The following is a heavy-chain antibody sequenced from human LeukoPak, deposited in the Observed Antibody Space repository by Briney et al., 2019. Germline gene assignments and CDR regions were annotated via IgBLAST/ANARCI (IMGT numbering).Heavy chain of an antibody. CDR1: GFTYSSYG. CDR2: ISYDGSNK. CDR3: AKDTGRYYDFWSGYYHFDY. V-gene: IGHV3-30*18. J-gene: IGHJ4*02. D-gene: IGHD3-3*01. Sequence: GRSLRLSCAASGFTYSSYGMHWVRQAPGKGRERVAVISYDGSNKYYADSVKGRFTISRDNSKNTLYLQMNSLRAEDTAVYYCAKDTGRYYDFWSGYYHFDYWGQGTLVTVSS.